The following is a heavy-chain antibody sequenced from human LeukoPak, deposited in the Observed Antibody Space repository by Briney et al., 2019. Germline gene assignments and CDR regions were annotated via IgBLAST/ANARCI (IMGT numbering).Heavy chain of an antibody. CDR3: AILSGSGSLDY. CDR1: GFTFSSYS. Sequence: GGSLRLSCAASGFTFSSYSMNWVRQAPGKGLEWVSSISSSSSYIYYADSVKGRFTISRDNAKNSLYLQMNSLRAEDTAVYWCAILSGSGSLDYWGQGTLVTVSS. V-gene: IGHV3-21*01. D-gene: IGHD3-10*01. CDR2: ISSSSSYI. J-gene: IGHJ4*02.